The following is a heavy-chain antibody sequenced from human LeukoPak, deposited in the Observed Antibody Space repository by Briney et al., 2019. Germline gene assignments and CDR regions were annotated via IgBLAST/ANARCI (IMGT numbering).Heavy chain of an antibody. J-gene: IGHJ4*02. V-gene: IGHV4-39*07. CDR1: GGSISSSSYY. Sequence: SETLSLTCTVSGGSISSSSYYWGWIRQPPGKGLEWIGSIYYSGSTYYNPSLKSRVTISVDTSKNQFSLKLSSVTAADTAVYYCARGGGTGIPVVVITSYFDYWGQGTLVTVSS. CDR3: ARGGGTGIPVVVITSYFDY. CDR2: IYYSGST. D-gene: IGHD3-22*01.